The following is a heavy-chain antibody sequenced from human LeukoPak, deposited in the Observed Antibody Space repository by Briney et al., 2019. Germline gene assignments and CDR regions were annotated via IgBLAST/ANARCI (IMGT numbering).Heavy chain of an antibody. D-gene: IGHD3-22*01. CDR1: GFTFSDYY. V-gene: IGHV3-11*01. J-gene: IGHJ4*02. CDR2: ITGSGSTI. Sequence: GGSLRLSCAASGFTFSDYYMSWIRQAPGKGLEWVSYITGSGSTIYYADSVKGRFTISRDNAKNSLYLQMNSLRAEDTAVYYCARSPSYDSSGYPFDYWGQGTLVTVSS. CDR3: ARSPSYDSSGYPFDY.